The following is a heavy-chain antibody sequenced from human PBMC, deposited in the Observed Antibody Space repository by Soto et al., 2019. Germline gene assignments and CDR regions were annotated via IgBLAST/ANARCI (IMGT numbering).Heavy chain of an antibody. CDR1: GGLFSVFS. V-gene: IGHV1-69*06. Sequence: QVQLVQSGAEVKKPGSSVKVSCKTSGGLFSVFSFNWVRQAPGQGLEWMGGVLPITGSTDYSQKFQGRLTITAYRSTSTTYMELSRLTSDVTANYYCLIIILRVCALGFEGGGQVPLV. CDR3: LIIILRVCALGFEG. D-gene: IGHD2-15*01. J-gene: IGHJ5*01. CDR2: VLPITGST.